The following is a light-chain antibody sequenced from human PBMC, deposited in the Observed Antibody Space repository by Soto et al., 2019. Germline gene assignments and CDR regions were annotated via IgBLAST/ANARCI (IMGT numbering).Light chain of an antibody. CDR3: QSYDSSLSGVV. J-gene: IGLJ2*01. CDR1: SSNIGAGYD. Sequence: QSVLTQPPSVSWAPGQRVTLSFTGSSSNIGAGYDVHWYQQLPGTPPKLLIYGNSNRPSGVPDRFSGSKSGTSASLAITGLQAEDEADYYCQSYDSSLSGVVFGGGTQLTV. V-gene: IGLV1-40*01. CDR2: GNS.